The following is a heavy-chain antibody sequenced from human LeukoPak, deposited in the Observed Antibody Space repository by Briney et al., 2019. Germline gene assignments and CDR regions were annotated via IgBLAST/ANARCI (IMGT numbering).Heavy chain of an antibody. CDR3: ARAPYDYVWGSYRPFDY. CDR1: GYTFTSYG. Sequence: GASVKVSCKASGYTFTSYGISWVRQAPGQGLEWMGWISAYNGNTNYAQKLQGRVTMTTDTSTSTAYMELRSLRSDDTAVYYCARAPYDYVWGSYRPFDYWGQGTLVTVYS. D-gene: IGHD3-16*02. J-gene: IGHJ4*02. V-gene: IGHV1-18*01. CDR2: ISAYNGNT.